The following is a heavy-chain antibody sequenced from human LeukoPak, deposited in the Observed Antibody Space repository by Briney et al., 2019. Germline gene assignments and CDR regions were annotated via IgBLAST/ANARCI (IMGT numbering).Heavy chain of an antibody. CDR1: GFTFSSFG. D-gene: IGHD4-17*01. V-gene: IGHV3-30*03. CDR2: ISYDGSNK. Sequence: GGSLRLSCAASGFTFSSFGMHWVRQAPGKGLEWVALISYDGSNKYYADSVKGRFTISRDNSKNTLYLQMDSLRAGDTAVYYCARDGHGDYAYFDSWGQGTLVTVSS. J-gene: IGHJ4*02. CDR3: ARDGHGDYAYFDS.